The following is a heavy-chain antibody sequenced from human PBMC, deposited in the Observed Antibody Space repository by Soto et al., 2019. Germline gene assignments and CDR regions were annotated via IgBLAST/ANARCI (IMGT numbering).Heavy chain of an antibody. CDR2: ISWDGGST. CDR1: GFTFSSYA. Sequence: GSLRLSCAASGFTFSSYAMSWVRQAPGKGLEWVSLISWDGGSTYYADSVKGRFTISRDNSKNSLYLQMNSLRTEDTALYYCAKADGYSSSSYYYYYGMDVWGQGTTVTVSS. CDR3: AKADGYSSSSYYYYYGMDV. V-gene: IGHV3-43*01. D-gene: IGHD6-6*01. J-gene: IGHJ6*02.